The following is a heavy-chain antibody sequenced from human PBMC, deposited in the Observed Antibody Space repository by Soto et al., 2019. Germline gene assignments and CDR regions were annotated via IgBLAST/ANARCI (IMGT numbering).Heavy chain of an antibody. D-gene: IGHD2-21*02. J-gene: IGHJ5*02. Sequence: GGSLRLSCAASGFTFSSYSMNWVRQAPGKGLEWVSSISSSSSYIYYADSVKGRFTISRDNAKNSLYLQMNSLRAEDTAVYYCARGRSNDFRSSPPPQVDPWGQGTLVTVSS. CDR3: ARGRSNDFRSSPPPQVDP. CDR2: ISSSSSYI. V-gene: IGHV3-21*01. CDR1: GFTFSSYS.